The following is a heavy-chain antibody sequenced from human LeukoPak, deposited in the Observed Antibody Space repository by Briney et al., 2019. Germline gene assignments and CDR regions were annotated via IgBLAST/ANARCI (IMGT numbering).Heavy chain of an antibody. Sequence: SETLSLTCTVSGGSISSGSYYWSWIRQPAGKGLEWIGRIYTSGSTNYNPSLKSRVTMSVDTSKNQFSLKLSSVTAADTAVYYCARDFGGFGDWGQGTLVTVSS. CDR2: IYTSGST. CDR1: GGSISSGSYY. J-gene: IGHJ4*02. CDR3: ARDFGGFGD. D-gene: IGHD3-10*01. V-gene: IGHV4-61*02.